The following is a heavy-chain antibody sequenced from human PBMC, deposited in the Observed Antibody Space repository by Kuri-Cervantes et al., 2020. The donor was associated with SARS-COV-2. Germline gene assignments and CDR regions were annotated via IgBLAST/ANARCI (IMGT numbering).Heavy chain of an antibody. V-gene: IGHV3-23*01. D-gene: IGHD1-26*01. CDR2: ISGSGGRT. CDR3: AKSRTGVGDSTDY. J-gene: IGHJ4*02. CDR1: GFTFSSYA. Sequence: GGSLRLSCAASGFTFSSYAMSWVRQAPGKGLEWVSAISGSGGRTYYADSVKGRFTISRDNSKNTQYLQMDSLRAEDTAVYYCAKSRTGVGDSTDYWGPGTLVTVSS.